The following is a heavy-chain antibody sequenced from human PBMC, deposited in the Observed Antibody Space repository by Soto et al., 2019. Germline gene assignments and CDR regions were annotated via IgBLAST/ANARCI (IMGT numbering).Heavy chain of an antibody. Sequence: ASVKVSCKASGYTFTSYGISWVRQAPGQGLEWMGWISAYNGNTNYAQKLQGRVTMTTDTSTSTAYMELRSLRSDDTAVYYCARDLYYDSSGYYYPDYFDYWGQGTLVTVSS. J-gene: IGHJ4*02. CDR1: GYTFTSYG. V-gene: IGHV1-18*01. CDR2: ISAYNGNT. CDR3: ARDLYYDSSGYYYPDYFDY. D-gene: IGHD3-22*01.